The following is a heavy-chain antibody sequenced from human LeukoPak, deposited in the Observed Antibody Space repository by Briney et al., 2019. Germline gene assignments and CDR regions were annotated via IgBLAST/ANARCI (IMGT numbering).Heavy chain of an antibody. CDR2: IWYDGSNK. Sequence: PGGSLRLSCAASGFTFSSYSMNWVRQAPGKGLEWVAIIWYDGSNKYYADSVKGRFTISRDNSRNTLYLQMNSLRVEDTAVYYCARVVGSEGNWYVDYWGQGTLVTVSS. CDR3: ARVVGSEGNWYVDY. J-gene: IGHJ4*02. D-gene: IGHD1-1*01. V-gene: IGHV3-33*08. CDR1: GFTFSSYS.